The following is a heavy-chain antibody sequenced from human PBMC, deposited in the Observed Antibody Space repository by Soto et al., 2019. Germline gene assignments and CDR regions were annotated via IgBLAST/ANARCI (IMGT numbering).Heavy chain of an antibody. D-gene: IGHD3-10*01. V-gene: IGHV3-30-3*01. Sequence: GGSLRLSCAASGFTFSSYAMHWVRQAPGKGLEWVAVISYDGSNKYYADSVKGRFTISRDNSKNTLYLQMNSLRAEDTAVYYCATTKTPQLWFGESHYYYYGMDVWGQGTKVTVSS. J-gene: IGHJ6*02. CDR3: ATTKTPQLWFGESHYYYYGMDV. CDR1: GFTFSSYA. CDR2: ISYDGSNK.